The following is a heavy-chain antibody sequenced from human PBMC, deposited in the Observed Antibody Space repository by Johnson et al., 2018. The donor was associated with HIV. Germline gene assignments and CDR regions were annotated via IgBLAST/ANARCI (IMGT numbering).Heavy chain of an antibody. D-gene: IGHD2-15*01. CDR1: GFTFSDYY. CDR2: ISSSGSTI. V-gene: IGHV3-11*01. CDR3: AKDRADCSGGSCEAYAFDI. J-gene: IGHJ3*02. Sequence: QVQLVESGGGLVKPGGSLRLSCAASGFTFSDYYMSWIRQAPGKGLEWVSYISSSGSTIYYADSVKGRFTISRDNSKNTLDLQMNSLRAEDTAVYYCAKDRADCSGGSCEAYAFDIWGQGTMVTVSS.